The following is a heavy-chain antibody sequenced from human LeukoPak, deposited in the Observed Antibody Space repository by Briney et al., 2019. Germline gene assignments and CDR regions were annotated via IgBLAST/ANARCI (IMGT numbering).Heavy chain of an antibody. CDR1: GGSFSGYY. Sequence: SETLSLTCAVYGGSFSGYYWSWIRQPPGKGLEWIGEINHSGSTNYNPPLKSRVTISVDTSRNQFSLKLSSVTAADTAVYYCARQIQHYYDSSGYYDYWGQGTLVTVSS. CDR2: INHSGST. D-gene: IGHD3-22*01. J-gene: IGHJ4*02. CDR3: ARQIQHYYDSSGYYDY. V-gene: IGHV4-34*01.